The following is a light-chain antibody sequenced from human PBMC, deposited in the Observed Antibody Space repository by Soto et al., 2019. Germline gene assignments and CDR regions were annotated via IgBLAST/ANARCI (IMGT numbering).Light chain of an antibody. Sequence: QSALTQPASVSGSPGQSITISCTGTSSDVGGYNYVSWYQQHPGKAPKLMIYEVSNRPSEVSNRFSGSKSGNTASLTISGLQDEDEGNYYCSSYTSGSTLVVFGGGHKLTVL. V-gene: IGLV2-14*01. CDR2: EVS. CDR1: SSDVGGYNY. J-gene: IGLJ2*01. CDR3: SSYTSGSTLVV.